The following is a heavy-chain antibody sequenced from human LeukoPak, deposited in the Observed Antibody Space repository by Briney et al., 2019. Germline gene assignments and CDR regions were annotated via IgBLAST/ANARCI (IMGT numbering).Heavy chain of an antibody. CDR3: AIHTYNDHYYGWFDP. Sequence: SGPTLVKATETLTLTCTFSGFSLRNSREGVGWIRQPPEKALEWLALIYWDDDKGYRPSLKNRLTITKDTSKNQVVLTMTDMDPVDTATYYCAIHTYNDHYYGWFDPWGQGTVVTVSS. V-gene: IGHV2-5*02. J-gene: IGHJ5*02. D-gene: IGHD1-26*01. CDR2: IYWDDDK. CDR1: GFSLRNSREG.